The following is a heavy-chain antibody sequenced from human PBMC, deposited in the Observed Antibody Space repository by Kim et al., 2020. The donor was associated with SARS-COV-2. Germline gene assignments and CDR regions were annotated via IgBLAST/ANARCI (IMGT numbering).Heavy chain of an antibody. D-gene: IGHD3-16*01. J-gene: IGHJ5*02. V-gene: IGHV3-74*01. CDR3: ARGLVGEFDL. Sequence: AGSVGGRLTTPRDIAQNALYLQMNSLRAEDTAVYYCARGLVGEFDLWGQGTLVTVSS.